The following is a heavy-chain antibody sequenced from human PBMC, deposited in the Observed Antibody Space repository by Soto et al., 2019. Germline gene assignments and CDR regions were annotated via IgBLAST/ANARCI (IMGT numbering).Heavy chain of an antibody. CDR1: GFPFDDYS. D-gene: IGHD5-18*01. Sequence: PGGSLRLSCAASGFPFDDYSMNWVRLVPGKGLEWVSLISWDGADTYYADSVKGRFTISRDNAKNSLYLQMNSLRAEDTAVYYCARDSGYSYGPLDYWGQGTLVTVSS. V-gene: IGHV3-43*01. J-gene: IGHJ4*02. CDR3: ARDSGYSYGPLDY. CDR2: ISWDGADT.